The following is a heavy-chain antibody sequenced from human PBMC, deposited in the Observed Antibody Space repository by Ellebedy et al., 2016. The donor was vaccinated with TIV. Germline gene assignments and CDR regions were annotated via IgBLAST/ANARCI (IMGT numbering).Heavy chain of an antibody. V-gene: IGHV1-69*04. CDR3: ARDGIRFLEWVYKYGMDV. CDR1: GGTFNNFA. Sequence: SVKVSCKASGGTFNNFAISWVRQAPGQGLEWMGRVIPFLGVANYAQKFQGRVTITADKSTSTAYMELSSLTSEDTAVYYCARDGIRFLEWVYKYGMDVWGQGTTVTVSS. CDR2: VIPFLGVA. J-gene: IGHJ6*02. D-gene: IGHD3-3*01.